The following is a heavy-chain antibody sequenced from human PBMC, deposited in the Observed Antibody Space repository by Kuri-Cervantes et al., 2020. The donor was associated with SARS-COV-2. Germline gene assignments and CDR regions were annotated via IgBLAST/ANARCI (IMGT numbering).Heavy chain of an antibody. J-gene: IGHJ6*02. CDR2: IYSGGST. V-gene: IGHV3-53*01. Sequence: GESLKISCAASGFTVSSDYMRWVRQAPGKGLEWVSVIYSGGSTYYADSVKGRFTISRDNSKNTLYLQMNSLRAEDTAVYYCAVTIAPYYYYGMDVWGQGTTVTVSS. CDR1: GFTVSSDY. D-gene: IGHD3-3*01. CDR3: AVTIAPYYYYGMDV.